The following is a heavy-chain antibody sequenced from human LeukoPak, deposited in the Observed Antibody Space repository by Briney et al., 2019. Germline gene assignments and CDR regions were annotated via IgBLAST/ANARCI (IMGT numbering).Heavy chain of an antibody. J-gene: IGHJ4*02. Sequence: PSESLSLTCTVSGGSISSSSYYWGWIRQPPGKGLEWIGSIYYSGSTYYNPSLKSRVTISVDTSKNQFSLKLSSVTAADTAVYYCARDLYYGSGSYDYWGQGTLVTVSS. CDR2: IYYSGST. D-gene: IGHD3-10*01. CDR3: ARDLYYGSGSYDY. V-gene: IGHV4-39*07. CDR1: GGSISSSSYY.